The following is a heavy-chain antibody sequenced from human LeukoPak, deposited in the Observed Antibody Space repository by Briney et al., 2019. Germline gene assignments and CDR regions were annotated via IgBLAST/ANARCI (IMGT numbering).Heavy chain of an antibody. CDR1: GGTFSSYA. V-gene: IGHV1-69*04. CDR3: ARGYYCSGGSCGWFDP. D-gene: IGHD2-15*01. J-gene: IGHJ5*02. CDR2: IIPILGIA. Sequence: SVKVSCKASGGTFSSYAISWVRQAPGQGLGWMGRIIPILGIANYAQKFQGRVTITADKSTSTAYMELSSLRSEDTAVYYCARGYYCSGGSCGWFDPWGQGTLVTVSS.